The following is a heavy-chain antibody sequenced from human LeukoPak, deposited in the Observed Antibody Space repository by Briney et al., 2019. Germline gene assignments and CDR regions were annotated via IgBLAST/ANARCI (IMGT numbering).Heavy chain of an antibody. V-gene: IGHV3-21*01. CDR1: GFTVSSNY. CDR2: ISTMSNYI. J-gene: IGHJ5*02. CDR3: SRDRLGGLDL. Sequence: GGSLRLSCAASGFTVSSNYISWVRQAPGKGLEWVSSISTMSNYIFYGDSVKGRFTISRDNAKNSVYLQMNSLRPEDTAVYYCSRDRLGGLDLWGQGTLVTVSS. D-gene: IGHD5-12*01.